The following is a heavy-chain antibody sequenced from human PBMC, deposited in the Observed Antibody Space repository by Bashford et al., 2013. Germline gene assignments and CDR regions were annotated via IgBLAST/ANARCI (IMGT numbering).Heavy chain of an antibody. J-gene: IGHJ4*02. Sequence: SETLSLTCTVSGGSISSGDYYWSWIRQPPGKGLEWIGYIYYSGSTYYNPSLKSRVTISVDTSKNQFSLKLSSVTAADTAVYYCAVVRNYYGSGSYLRAIDYWGQGTLVTVSS. CDR2: IYYSGST. CDR1: GGSISSGDYY. D-gene: IGHD3-10*01. CDR3: AVVRNYYGSGSYLRAIDY. V-gene: IGHV4-30-4*01.